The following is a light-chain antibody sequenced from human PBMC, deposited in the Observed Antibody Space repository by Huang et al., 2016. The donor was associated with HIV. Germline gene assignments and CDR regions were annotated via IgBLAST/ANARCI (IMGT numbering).Light chain of an antibody. CDR3: QQSYNTPRT. Sequence: DIQMTQFPTSLSASVGDRLSNSCRASQTISKYLNWYQQKPGTAPKLLISASSNLQNGVPSRYWGSGSGTHFTLAISDLQPEDSATYYCQQSYNTPRTFGQGTKLEI. CDR1: QTISKY. V-gene: IGKV1-39*01. CDR2: ASS. J-gene: IGKJ2*01.